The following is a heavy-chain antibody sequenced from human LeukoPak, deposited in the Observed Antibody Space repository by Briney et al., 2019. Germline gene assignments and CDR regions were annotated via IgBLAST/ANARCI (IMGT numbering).Heavy chain of an antibody. J-gene: IGHJ4*02. CDR2: ISYDGSNK. V-gene: IGHV3-30*04. Sequence: WGSLRLSCAASGFTFSSYAMHWVRQAPGKGLEWVAVISYDGSNKYYADSVKGRFTISRDNSKNTLYLQMNSLRAEDTAVYYCATDILTGSTTDYWGQGTLVTVSS. D-gene: IGHD3-9*01. CDR1: GFTFSSYA. CDR3: ATDILTGSTTDY.